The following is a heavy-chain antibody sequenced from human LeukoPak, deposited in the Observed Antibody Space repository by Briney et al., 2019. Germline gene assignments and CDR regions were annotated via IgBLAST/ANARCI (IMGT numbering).Heavy chain of an antibody. D-gene: IGHD2-15*01. J-gene: IGHJ6*02. CDR1: GFTFSDYY. V-gene: IGHV3-11*01. Sequence: GGSLRLSCAASGFTFSDYYMSWVRQAPGKGLEWVAYISSSGSTKYYADSVKGRFTISRDKAKNTLYLQMNSLRAQDSAVYYCARDSYCSAGSCYLSHYYGMDVWGQGTTVTVSS. CDR2: ISSSGSTK. CDR3: ARDSYCSAGSCYLSHYYGMDV.